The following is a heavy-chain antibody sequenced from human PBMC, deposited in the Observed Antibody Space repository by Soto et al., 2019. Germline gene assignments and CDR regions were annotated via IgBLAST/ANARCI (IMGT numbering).Heavy chain of an antibody. D-gene: IGHD1-26*01. CDR1: GCTFSSYA. J-gene: IGHJ6*02. Sequence: SVKVSCKASGCTFSSYAISCVRQAPGQGLEWMGGIIPIFGTADYAQTFQGRVTITADESTSTAYMELSSLRSEDTAVYYCASHTGSSPEGRYYYGMDVWGQGTTVTVSS. CDR3: ASHTGSSPEGRYYYGMDV. CDR2: IIPIFGTA. V-gene: IGHV1-69*13.